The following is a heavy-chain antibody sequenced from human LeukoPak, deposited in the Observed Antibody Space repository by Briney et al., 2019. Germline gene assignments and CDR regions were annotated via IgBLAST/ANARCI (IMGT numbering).Heavy chain of an antibody. CDR1: GGSISSYY. CDR3: ARAESGIAVAGNHLLWNYYMDV. V-gene: IGHV4-59*12. CDR2: IYYSGST. J-gene: IGHJ6*03. Sequence: SETLSLTCTVSGGSISSYYWSWIRQPPGKGLEWIGYIYYSGSTNYNPSLKSRVTISVDTSKNQFSLQLNSVTPEDTAVYYCARAESGIAVAGNHLLWNYYMDVWGKGTTVTVSS. D-gene: IGHD6-19*01.